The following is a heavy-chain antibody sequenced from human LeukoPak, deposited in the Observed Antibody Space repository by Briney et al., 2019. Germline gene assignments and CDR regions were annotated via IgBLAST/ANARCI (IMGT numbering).Heavy chain of an antibody. CDR2: IIPIFGTA. CDR1: GGTFSSYA. V-gene: IGHV1-69*13. J-gene: IGHJ5*02. Sequence: VASVTVSCKASGGTFSSYAISWVRQAPGQGLEWMGGIIPIFGTANYAQKFQGRVTITADESTSTAYMELSSLRSEDTAVYYCARGGDWGNSGWFDPWGQGTLVTVSS. D-gene: IGHD2-21*02. CDR3: ARGGDWGNSGWFDP.